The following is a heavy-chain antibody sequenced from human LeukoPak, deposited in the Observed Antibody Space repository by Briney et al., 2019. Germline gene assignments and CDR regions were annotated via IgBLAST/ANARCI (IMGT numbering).Heavy chain of an antibody. V-gene: IGHV3-74*01. D-gene: IGHD3-10*01. CDR1: GLTLSNYW. Sequence: GGSLRLSCAASGLTLSNYWMHWVRQAPGKGLEWISRINTDGSATNYADSVRGRFTISRDDAKNTLYLQMSSLRAEDTAVYYCARGCDSGCYGLGYWGQGTLVTVSS. J-gene: IGHJ4*02. CDR3: ARGCDSGCYGLGY. CDR2: INTDGSAT.